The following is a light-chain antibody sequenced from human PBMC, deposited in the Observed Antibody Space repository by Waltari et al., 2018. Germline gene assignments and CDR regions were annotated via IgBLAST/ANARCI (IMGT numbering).Light chain of an antibody. V-gene: IGKV4-1*01. J-gene: IGKJ2*02. Sequence: DLVLTQSPDSLPLSLGERATISCRSSQSVLASTNSNNYLPWYQQRPGQPPKLLFYWASTRVSGVPDRFDGSGSGTDVTLTISSLQAEDLAVYYCQQYYTTPCTFGQGTRLEIK. CDR3: QQYYTTPCT. CDR1: QSVLASTNSNNY. CDR2: WAS.